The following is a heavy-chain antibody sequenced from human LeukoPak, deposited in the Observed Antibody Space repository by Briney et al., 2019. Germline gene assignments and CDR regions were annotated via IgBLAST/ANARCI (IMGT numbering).Heavy chain of an antibody. CDR1: GFTFSSYW. Sequence: GGSLRLSCAASGFTFSSYWMHWVRQAPGKGLVWVSRINSDGAATNYADPVKGRFTISRDNARNTLYLQMNSLGADDTAVYYCARASGTYPFDYWGQGTLVTVSS. CDR3: ARASGTYPFDY. V-gene: IGHV3-74*01. CDR2: INSDGAAT. J-gene: IGHJ4*02. D-gene: IGHD1-26*01.